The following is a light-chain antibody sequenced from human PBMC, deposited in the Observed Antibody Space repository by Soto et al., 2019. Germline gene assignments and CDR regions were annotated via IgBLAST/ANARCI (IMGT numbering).Light chain of an antibody. CDR1: TGAVATNHY. J-gene: IGLJ3*02. CDR3: WLSYSGIRV. CDR2: DTN. V-gene: IGLV7-46*01. Sequence: QAVVTQEPSLTVSPGGTVTLTCASSTGAVATNHYPYWFQQKPGRAPRTLIYDTNNRHSWAPARFSGSLLGGKPALTLSGAQPEDEAECYCWLSYSGIRVLGGGSKLTVL.